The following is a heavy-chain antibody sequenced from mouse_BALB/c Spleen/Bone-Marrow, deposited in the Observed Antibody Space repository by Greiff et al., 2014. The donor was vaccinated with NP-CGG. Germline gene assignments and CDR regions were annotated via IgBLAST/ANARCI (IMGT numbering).Heavy chain of an antibody. D-gene: IGHD1-1*01. CDR2: IRNKANGYTT. CDR1: GFTFTDYY. Sequence: EVQLVESGGGLVQPGGSLRLSCATSGFTFTDYYMSWVRQPPGKALEWLGFIRNKANGYTTEYSASVKGRFTISRDNSQSILYLQMNTLRAEDSATYYCARDIYGRGSWGQGTTLTVSS. V-gene: IGHV7-3*02. CDR3: ARDIYGRGS. J-gene: IGHJ2*01.